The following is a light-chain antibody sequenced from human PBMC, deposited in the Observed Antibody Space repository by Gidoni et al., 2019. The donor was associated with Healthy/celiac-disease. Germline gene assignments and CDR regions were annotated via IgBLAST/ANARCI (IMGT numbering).Light chain of an antibody. J-gene: IGKJ3*01. CDR1: QDISNY. CDR3: QHYDNLPWT. CDR2: DAS. V-gene: IGKV1-33*01. Sequence: DIQMTQSPSSLSASVGDSVTTTCQASQDISNYLNWYQQKPGKAPKLLIYDASKLETGDPSRFSGSGAGTDFTFNISSVQPEDIATYYCQHYDNLPWTFGPGTKVDIK.